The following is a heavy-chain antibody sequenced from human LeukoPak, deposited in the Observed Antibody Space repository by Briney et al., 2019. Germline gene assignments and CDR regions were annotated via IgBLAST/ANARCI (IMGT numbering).Heavy chain of an antibody. J-gene: IGHJ3*02. CDR3: ARGHCGGDCYSAQTYDAIDI. CDR1: RITFSNYN. D-gene: IGHD2-21*02. V-gene: IGHV3-11*01. Sequence: LRLSSAASRITFSNYNMCSIREAPGKRLEWVSYISSSGSTIYYADSVKGRFTISRDNAKNSLYLQMNSLRAEDTAVYYCARGHCGGDCYSAQTYDAIDIWGQGTMVTVSS. CDR2: ISSSGSTI.